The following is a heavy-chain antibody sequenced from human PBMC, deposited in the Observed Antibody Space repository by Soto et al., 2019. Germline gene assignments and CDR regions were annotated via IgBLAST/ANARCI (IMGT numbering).Heavy chain of an antibody. CDR2: IYTSGST. J-gene: IGHJ4*02. CDR1: GGSISSYY. Sequence: SETLSLTCTVSGGSISSYYWSWIRQPAGKGLEWIGRIYTSGSTYYNPSLKSRVTISVDTSKNQFSLRLSSVTAADTAVYYCASRYSSSGYFDYWGQGTLVTVSS. D-gene: IGHD6-6*01. V-gene: IGHV4-4*07. CDR3: ASRYSSSGYFDY.